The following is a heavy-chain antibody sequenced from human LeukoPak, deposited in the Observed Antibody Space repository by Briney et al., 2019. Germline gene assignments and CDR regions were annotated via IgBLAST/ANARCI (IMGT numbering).Heavy chain of an antibody. D-gene: IGHD3-10*01. Sequence: VASVKVFCKASGYTFTSYGVSWVRQAPGQGLEWMGWISAYNGHTNYAQKLQGRVTMTTDASTSTAYMELSSLRSEDTAVYYCARGTYYGSGRWLLGYYYYMDVWGKGTTVTISS. CDR3: ARGTYYGSGRWLLGYYYYMDV. V-gene: IGHV1-18*01. CDR1: GYTFTSYG. J-gene: IGHJ6*03. CDR2: ISAYNGHT.